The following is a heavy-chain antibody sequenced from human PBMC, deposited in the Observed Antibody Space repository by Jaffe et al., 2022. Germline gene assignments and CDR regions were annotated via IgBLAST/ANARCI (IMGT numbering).Heavy chain of an antibody. CDR1: GFTFSSYA. Sequence: EVQLLESGGGLVQPGGSLRLSCAASGFTFSSYAMSWVRQAPGKGLEWVSAISGSGGSTYYADSVKGRFTISRDNSKNTLYLQMNSLRAEDTAVYYCAKDLYYDILTGYLIFDYWGQGTLVTVSS. J-gene: IGHJ4*02. V-gene: IGHV3-23*01. CDR2: ISGSGGST. D-gene: IGHD3-9*01. CDR3: AKDLYYDILTGYLIFDY.